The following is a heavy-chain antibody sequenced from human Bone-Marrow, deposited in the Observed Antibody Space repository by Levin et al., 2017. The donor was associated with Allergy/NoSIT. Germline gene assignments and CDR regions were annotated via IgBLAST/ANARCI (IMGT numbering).Heavy chain of an antibody. CDR2: ISYDGSNK. Sequence: GESLKISCAASGFTFSSYGMHWVRQGQGKGLEWVAVISYDGSNKYYADSVKGRFTISRDNSKNTLYLQMNSLRAEDTAVYYCAKDDEDIVVVPADLTYYYYGMDVWGQGTTVTVSS. V-gene: IGHV3-30*18. CDR3: AKDDEDIVVVPADLTYYYYGMDV. D-gene: IGHD2-2*01. CDR1: GFTFSSYG. J-gene: IGHJ6*02.